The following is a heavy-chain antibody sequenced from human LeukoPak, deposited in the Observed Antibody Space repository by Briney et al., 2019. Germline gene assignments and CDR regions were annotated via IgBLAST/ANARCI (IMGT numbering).Heavy chain of an antibody. D-gene: IGHD4-23*01. J-gene: IGHJ4*02. V-gene: IGHV3-23*01. Sequence: PGGSLRLSCAASGFTFSSYSMSWVRQAPGKGLEWVSIISDSGANTYYADSVKGRFTISRDNSKNTLYLQMNSLRAEDTAVYYCARDMTTVVTHLFDYWGQGTLVTVSS. CDR3: ARDMTTVVTHLFDY. CDR1: GFTFSSYS. CDR2: ISDSGANT.